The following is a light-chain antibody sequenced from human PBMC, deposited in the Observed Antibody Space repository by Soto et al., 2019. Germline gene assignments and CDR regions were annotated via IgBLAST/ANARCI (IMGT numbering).Light chain of an antibody. V-gene: IGKV1-27*01. CDR3: QKYTNVPA. CDR1: QGISNY. CDR2: AAS. J-gene: IGKJ4*01. Sequence: DIQMTQSPSSLSASVADRVAITCRESQGISNYLAWYQQIPGKVPKLLISAASTLQSGVPSRFSGSGFGTDFTLTISSLQPEDVATYYCQKYTNVPAFGGGTKVEIK.